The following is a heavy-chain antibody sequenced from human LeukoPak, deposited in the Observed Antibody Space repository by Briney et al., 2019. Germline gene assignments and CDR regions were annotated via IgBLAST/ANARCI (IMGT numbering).Heavy chain of an antibody. V-gene: IGHV3-15*01. CDR2: IKSKTEGGTT. J-gene: IGHJ4*02. D-gene: IGHD3-22*01. CDR3: TTEVRDSSGYFYFDN. CDR1: GFTLDYAC. Sequence: GGSLRLSCAASGFTLDYACMSWVRQAPAKGLEWVGRIKSKTEGGTTVYAAPVQGRFTISRDDSKNTLYLQINSLKTEDTAVYFCTTEVRDSSGYFYFDNWGQGTLVTVSS.